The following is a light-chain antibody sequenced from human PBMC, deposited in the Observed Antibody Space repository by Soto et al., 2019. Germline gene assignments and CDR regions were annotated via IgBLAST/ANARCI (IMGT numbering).Light chain of an antibody. Sequence: EIQMTQSASTLSASVGDRVIITCRASQSISFYLAWYQQKPGKAPKLLIYDASSLESGVPSRFSGSGSGTECTLTISSPQPDDFATYYCQQYSRHWATFGQGTKVDI. V-gene: IGKV1-5*01. CDR1: QSISFY. CDR2: DAS. CDR3: QQYSRHWAT. J-gene: IGKJ1*01.